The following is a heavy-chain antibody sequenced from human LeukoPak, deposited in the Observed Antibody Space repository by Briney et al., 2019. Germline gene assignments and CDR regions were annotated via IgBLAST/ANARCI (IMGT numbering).Heavy chain of an antibody. Sequence: GRSLRLSCAASGFTFSSYAMHWVRQAPGKGLECVAVISYDGSNKYYADSVKGRFTISRDNSKNTLYLQMNSLRAEDTAVYYCAREPMYAALDYWGQGTLVTVSS. CDR3: AREPMYAALDY. J-gene: IGHJ4*02. CDR1: GFTFSSYA. V-gene: IGHV3-30*04. D-gene: IGHD2-15*01. CDR2: ISYDGSNK.